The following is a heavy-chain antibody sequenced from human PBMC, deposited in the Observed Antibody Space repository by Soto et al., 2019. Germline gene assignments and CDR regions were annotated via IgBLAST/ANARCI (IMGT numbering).Heavy chain of an antibody. D-gene: IGHD3-22*01. CDR3: ARVNYYYYYMDV. V-gene: IGHV1-69*02. J-gene: IGHJ6*03. CDR1: GGRFDSYT. CDR2: IIPILGIA. Sequence: GASVTLTSAAPGGRFDSYTMRSVQQAPRQELEWMGRIIPILGIANYAQKFQGRVTITADKSTTTAYMELSSLRSKVMAVYYCARVNYYYYYMDVWGKGTTVTVSS.